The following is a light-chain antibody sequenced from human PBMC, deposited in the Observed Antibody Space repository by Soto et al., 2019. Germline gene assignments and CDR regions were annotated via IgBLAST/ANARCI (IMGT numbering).Light chain of an antibody. Sequence: QSALTQPASVSGSPGQSITISCTGSSGDIGDYKYVSWYKQHPGKAPKLMIYDVSNRPSGVSNCFSASKSGNTASLTISGLQAEDEADYYCSSYTSTNFVIFGRGTKLTVL. CDR2: DVS. CDR1: SGDIGDYKY. V-gene: IGLV2-14*01. J-gene: IGLJ2*01. CDR3: SSYTSTNFVI.